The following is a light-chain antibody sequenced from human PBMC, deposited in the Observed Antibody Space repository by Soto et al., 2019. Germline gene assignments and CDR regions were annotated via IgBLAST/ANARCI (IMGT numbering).Light chain of an antibody. Sequence: QSVLTQPRSVSGSPGQSVTISCTGTSSDVGRYDYVSWYQHHPGKAPKLLIYDVNKWPSGVPDRFSGSKSGNTASLSISGLQAEDEADYYCCSKAGTSTAVFGGGTNVTVL. CDR3: CSKAGTSTAV. V-gene: IGLV2-11*01. CDR2: DVN. CDR1: SSDVGRYDY. J-gene: IGLJ2*01.